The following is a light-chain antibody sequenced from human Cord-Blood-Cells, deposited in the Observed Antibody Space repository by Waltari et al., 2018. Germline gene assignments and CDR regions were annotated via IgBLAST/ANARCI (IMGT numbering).Light chain of an antibody. V-gene: IGLV2-14*01. CDR2: DVS. J-gene: IGLJ3*02. CDR1: SRDVGGYHY. Sequence: QSALTQPASVSGSPGQSITISSTGTSRDVGGYHYLSWYQQHPGKAPKLMIYDVSKRPSGVSNRFSGSKSGNTASLTISGLQAEDEADYYCSSYTSSSTWVFGGGTKLTVL. CDR3: SSYTSSSTWV.